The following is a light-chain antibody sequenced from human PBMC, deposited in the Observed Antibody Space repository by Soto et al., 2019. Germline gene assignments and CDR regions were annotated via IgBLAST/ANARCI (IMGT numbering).Light chain of an antibody. V-gene: IGLV3-9*01. Sequence: SSELTQPLSVSVALGQTARITCGGNNIGSKNVHWYQQKPGQAPVLVIYRDSNRPSGIPERFSGSNSGNTATLTISRAQAGEEADYYCQVWDSSTLVVFGGGTKLTVL. CDR2: RDS. CDR1: NIGSKN. J-gene: IGLJ2*01. CDR3: QVWDSSTLVV.